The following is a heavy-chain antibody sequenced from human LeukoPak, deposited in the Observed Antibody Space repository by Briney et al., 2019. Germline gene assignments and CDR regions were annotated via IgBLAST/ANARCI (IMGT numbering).Heavy chain of an antibody. D-gene: IGHD3-22*01. CDR2: IYYSGST. CDR3: ARVGYYYDSSGPFDY. J-gene: IGHJ4*02. V-gene: IGHV4-59*01. Sequence: PSETLSLTCTVSGGSISSYYWSWIRQPPGKGLEWIGYIYYSGSTNYNPSLKSRVTTSVDTSKNQFSLKLSSVTAADTAVYYCARVGYYYDSSGPFDYWGQGTLVTVSS. CDR1: GGSISSYY.